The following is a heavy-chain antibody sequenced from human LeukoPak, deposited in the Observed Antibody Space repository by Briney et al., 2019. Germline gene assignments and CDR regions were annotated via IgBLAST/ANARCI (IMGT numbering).Heavy chain of an antibody. V-gene: IGHV4-59*01. J-gene: IGHJ3*02. D-gene: IGHD6-13*01. CDR3: AREGIAXLVGDAFXI. CDR1: GGSISSYY. CDR2: IYYSGST. Sequence: PSETLSLTCTVSGGSISSYYWSWIRQPPGKGLEWIGYIYYSGSTNYNPSLKSRVTISVDTSKNQFSLKLSSVTAADTAVYYCAREGIAXLVGDAFXIWGQGTXVTVS.